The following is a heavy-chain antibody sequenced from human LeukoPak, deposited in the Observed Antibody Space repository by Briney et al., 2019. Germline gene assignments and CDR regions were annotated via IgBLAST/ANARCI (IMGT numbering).Heavy chain of an antibody. CDR1: GFTFSSYA. CDR3: AKSRPMAYYFDY. D-gene: IGHD5-24*01. J-gene: IGHJ4*02. V-gene: IGHV3-23*01. CDR2: ISGSSGST. Sequence: GGSLRLSCAASGFTFSSYAMSWVRQAPGKGLEWVSAISGSSGSTYYADSVKGRFTISRDNSRNTLYLQMNSLRADDTAVYYCAKSRPMAYYFDYLGQGTLVTVSS.